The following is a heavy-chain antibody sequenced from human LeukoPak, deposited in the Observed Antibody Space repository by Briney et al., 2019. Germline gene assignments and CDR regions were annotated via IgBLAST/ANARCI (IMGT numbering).Heavy chain of an antibody. CDR2: ISWNSGSI. D-gene: IGHD6-13*01. J-gene: IGHJ3*02. Sequence: GGSLRLSCAASRCTFDDYAMHWVRQPPGKGLEWVSSISWNSGSIAYADSVKGRFTISRDNAKNSLYLQMNSLSADDTALYYCAKDQAAAGLHDAFDIWGQGTMVTVSS. CDR3: AKDQAAAGLHDAFDI. CDR1: RCTFDDYA. V-gene: IGHV3-9*01.